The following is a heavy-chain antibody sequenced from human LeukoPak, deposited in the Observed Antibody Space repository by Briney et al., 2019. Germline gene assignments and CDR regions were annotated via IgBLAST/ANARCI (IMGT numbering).Heavy chain of an antibody. D-gene: IGHD2-2*01. J-gene: IGHJ4*02. V-gene: IGHV3-30*14. CDR2: ISYDGSNK. Sequence: SLRLSCAASGFTFSSYAMHWVRQAPGKGLEWVAVISYDGSNKYYADSVKGRFTMSRDSSKNTLYLQMNSLGADDTAVYYCAREVISTPSYFDYWGQGILVTVSS. CDR3: AREVISTPSYFDY. CDR1: GFTFSSYA.